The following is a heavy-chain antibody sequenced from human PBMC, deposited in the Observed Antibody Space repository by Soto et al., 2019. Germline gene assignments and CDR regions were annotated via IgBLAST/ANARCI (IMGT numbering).Heavy chain of an antibody. Sequence: GESLKISCKGSGYSFAGYWITWVRQKPGKGLEWMGRIDPSDSQTYYSPSFRGHVTISVTKSITTVFLQWSSLRASDTAMYYCARQIYDSDTGPNFQYYFDSWGKGTPVTVSS. J-gene: IGHJ4*02. V-gene: IGHV5-10-1*01. CDR3: ARQIYDSDTGPNFQYYFDS. CDR2: IDPSDSQT. CDR1: GYSFAGYW. D-gene: IGHD3-22*01.